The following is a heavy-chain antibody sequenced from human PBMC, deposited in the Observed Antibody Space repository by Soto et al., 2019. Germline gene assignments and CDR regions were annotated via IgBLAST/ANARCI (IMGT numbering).Heavy chain of an antibody. CDR2: IIPIFGTA. CDR1: GGTFSSYG. V-gene: IGHV1-69*13. J-gene: IGHJ5*02. Sequence: SVKVSCKASGGTFSSYGISWVRQAPGQGLEWMGGIIPIFGTANYAQKFQGRVTITADESTSTAYMELSSLRSEDTAVYYCARDRVGATPLNWFDPWGQGTLVTVSS. D-gene: IGHD1-26*01. CDR3: ARDRVGATPLNWFDP.